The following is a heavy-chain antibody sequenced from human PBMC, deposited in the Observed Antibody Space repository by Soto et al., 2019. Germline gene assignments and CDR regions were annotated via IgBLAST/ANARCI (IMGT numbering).Heavy chain of an antibody. CDR1: GFTFSSYG. Sequence: QVQLVESGGGVVQPGRSLRLSCAAPGFTFSSYGMHWVRQAPGKGLEWVAVISYDGSNKYYADSVKGRFTISRDNSKNTLYLQMNSLRAEDTAVYYCAKDRKNSKPYYYYGMDVWGQGTTVTVSS. V-gene: IGHV3-30*18. D-gene: IGHD5-18*01. CDR2: ISYDGSNK. CDR3: AKDRKNSKPYYYYGMDV. J-gene: IGHJ6*02.